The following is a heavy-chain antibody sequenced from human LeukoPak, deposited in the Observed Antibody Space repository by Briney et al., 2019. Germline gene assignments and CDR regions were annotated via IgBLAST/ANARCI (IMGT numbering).Heavy chain of an antibody. J-gene: IGHJ4*02. Sequence: GGSLRLSCAASGFTFSSYSMNWVRQAPGKGLEWVSSISSSSSYIYYADSVKGRFTISRDNAKNSLYLQMNSLRAEDTAVYYWAAPQCSSWYFFRIYFDYWGQGTLVTVSS. CDR3: AAPQCSSWYFFRIYFDY. CDR1: GFTFSSYS. D-gene: IGHD6-13*01. V-gene: IGHV3-21*01. CDR2: ISSSSSYI.